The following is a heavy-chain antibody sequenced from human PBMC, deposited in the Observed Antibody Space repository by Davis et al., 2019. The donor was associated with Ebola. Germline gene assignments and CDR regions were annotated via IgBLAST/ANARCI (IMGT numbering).Heavy chain of an antibody. D-gene: IGHD3-10*01. CDR3: ARGNWFDP. V-gene: IGHV5-51*01. Sequence: GESLKISCKGSGYNFTNYWIGWVRQMPGKGLEWMGMIYPDDSDTRYSPSLQGRVTMSVDKSTNTAYLQWSSLKASDTAMYYCARGNWFDPWGQGTLVTVSS. CDR1: GYNFTNYW. CDR2: IYPDDSDT. J-gene: IGHJ5*02.